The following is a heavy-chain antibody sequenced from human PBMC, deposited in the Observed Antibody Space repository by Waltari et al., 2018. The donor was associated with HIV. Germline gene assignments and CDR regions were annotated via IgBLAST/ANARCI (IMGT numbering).Heavy chain of an antibody. V-gene: IGHV3-23*01. Sequence: EVQLLEYGGGLVQPGGSLRLSCVASGVPFRNYGMTWVRQAPGKGLEWVSGLSGSGGSTHYADSVKGRFTISRDNSKDTLYLQMNTLRAEDTAVYYCAIQHNPLHNYYYGMDVWGQGTTVTVSS. CDR2: LSGSGGST. CDR1: GVPFRNYG. D-gene: IGHD1-1*01. CDR3: AIQHNPLHNYYYGMDV. J-gene: IGHJ6*02.